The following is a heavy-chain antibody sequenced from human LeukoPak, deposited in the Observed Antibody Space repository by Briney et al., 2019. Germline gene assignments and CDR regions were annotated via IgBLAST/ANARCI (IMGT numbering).Heavy chain of an antibody. D-gene: IGHD1-7*01. Sequence: SETLSLTCTVSGYSISSGYYWGWIRQPPGKGLEWIGSIYHSGSTYYNPSLKSRVTISVDTSKNQFSLKLSSVTAADTAVYYCARLRASELTAYYYYYYMDVWGKGTTVTVSS. CDR3: ARLRASELTAYYYYYYMDV. V-gene: IGHV4-38-2*02. CDR2: IYHSGST. J-gene: IGHJ6*03. CDR1: GYSISSGYY.